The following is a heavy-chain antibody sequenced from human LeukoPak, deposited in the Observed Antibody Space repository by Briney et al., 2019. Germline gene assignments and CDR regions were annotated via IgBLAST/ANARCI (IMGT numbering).Heavy chain of an antibody. V-gene: IGHV4-59*12. CDR2: IYYSGST. CDR1: GGSISSYY. Sequence: SETLSLTCTVSGGSISSYYWSWIRQPPGKGLEWIGYIYYSGSTNYNPSLKSRVTMSVDTSNNQFSLKLSSVTAADTAVYYCATSGGWSYMDVWGKGTTVTVSS. J-gene: IGHJ6*03. CDR3: ATSGGWSYMDV. D-gene: IGHD6-19*01.